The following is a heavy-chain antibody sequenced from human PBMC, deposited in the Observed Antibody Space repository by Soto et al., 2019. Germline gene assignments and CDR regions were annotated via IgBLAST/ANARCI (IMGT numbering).Heavy chain of an antibody. CDR3: AKDLITIFGVVTPLYYYGMDV. CDR1: GFTFSSYA. V-gene: IGHV3-23*01. Sequence: GGSLRLSCAASGFTFSSYAMSWVRQAPGKGLEWVSAISGSGGSTYYADSVKGRFTISRDNSKNTLYLQMNSLRAEDTAVYYCAKDLITIFGVVTPLYYYGMDVWGQGTTVTVSS. CDR2: ISGSGGST. J-gene: IGHJ6*02. D-gene: IGHD3-3*01.